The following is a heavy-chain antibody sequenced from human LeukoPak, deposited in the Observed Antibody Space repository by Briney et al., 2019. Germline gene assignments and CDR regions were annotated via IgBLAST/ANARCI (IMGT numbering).Heavy chain of an antibody. CDR3: ATRHEYSYPY. CDR2: IGDNGDTS. J-gene: IGHJ4*02. Sequence: GGSLRLSCAASGSTLSNYAMHCVRPAPGKGLEYVSAIGDNGDTSYYADSVKGRFTISRDNSKNTVYLQMGSLRTEDMAVYYCATRHEYSYPYWGQGTLVTVSS. V-gene: IGHV3-64*02. CDR1: GSTLSNYA. D-gene: IGHD5-18*01.